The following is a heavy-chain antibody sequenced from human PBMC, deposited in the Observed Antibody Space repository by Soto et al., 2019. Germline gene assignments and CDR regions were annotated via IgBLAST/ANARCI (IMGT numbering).Heavy chain of an antibody. Sequence: SVKVSCKASGGTFSSYAISWVRQAPGQGLEWMGGIIPIFGTANYAQKFQGRVTITADESTSTAYMELSSLRSEDTAVYYCASKLSGIAVAGTPDYWGQGTLVTVSS. V-gene: IGHV1-69*13. CDR3: ASKLSGIAVAGTPDY. CDR1: GGTFSSYA. CDR2: IIPIFGTA. D-gene: IGHD6-19*01. J-gene: IGHJ4*02.